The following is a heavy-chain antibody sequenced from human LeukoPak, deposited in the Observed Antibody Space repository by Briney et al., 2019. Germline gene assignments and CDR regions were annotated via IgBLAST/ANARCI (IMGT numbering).Heavy chain of an antibody. CDR2: IIPIFGTA. CDR1: GGTFSSYA. CDR3: ARDCSSTSCYLNYYYYGMDV. D-gene: IGHD2-2*01. J-gene: IGHJ6*02. V-gene: IGHV1-69*13. Sequence: SVKVSCKASGGTFSSYAISWVRQAPGQGLEWMGGIIPIFGTANYAQKFQGRVTITADESTSTAYMELSSLRSEDTAVYYCARDCSSTSCYLNYYYYGMDVWGQGTTATVSS.